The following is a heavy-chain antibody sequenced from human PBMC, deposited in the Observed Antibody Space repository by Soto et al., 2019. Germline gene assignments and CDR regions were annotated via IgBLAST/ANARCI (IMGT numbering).Heavy chain of an antibody. V-gene: IGHV4-59*08. CDR2: IYYGGSA. D-gene: IGHD2-8*01. Sequence: QVQLQQSGPGLVKPSETLSLTCTVSGGSISTYYWSWIRQPPGKGLEWIGYIYYGGSANYNPSLESRVTISLDRSKKQFSLRLNSVTAADTAVYYCSRRGHCTDGVCSALDYWGQGTLVTVSS. CDR3: SRRGHCTDGVCSALDY. CDR1: GGSISTYY. J-gene: IGHJ4*02.